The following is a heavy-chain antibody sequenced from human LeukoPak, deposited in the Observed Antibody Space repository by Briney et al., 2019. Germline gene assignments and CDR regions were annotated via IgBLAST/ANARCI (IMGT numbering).Heavy chain of an antibody. D-gene: IGHD2-15*01. J-gene: IGHJ3*02. CDR3: ARRYCSGGSCSNAFDI. V-gene: IGHV4-31*03. CDR1: GGSISSGDYY. Sequence: SQTLSLTCTVSGGSISSGDYYWSWIRQHRGQGLEWIGYIYYTGSTYYNPSLKSRVTISVDTSKNEFSLKLSSVTAADTAVYYCARRYCSGGSCSNAFDIWGQGTMVTVSS. CDR2: IYYTGST.